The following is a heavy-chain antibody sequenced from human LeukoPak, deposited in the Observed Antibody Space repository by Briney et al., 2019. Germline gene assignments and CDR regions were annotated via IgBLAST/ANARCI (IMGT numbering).Heavy chain of an antibody. Sequence: GGSLRLSCAASGFTFSSYGMHWVGQAPGKGLEWVAATWYDGSNKYYADSVKGRFTISRDNSKNTLYLQMNSLRAEDTAVYFCARGGHCSTTSCSNYDGMDVWGQGTTLTVSS. J-gene: IGHJ6*02. CDR2: TWYDGSNK. CDR3: ARGGHCSTTSCSNYDGMDV. CDR1: GFTFSSYG. V-gene: IGHV3-33*01. D-gene: IGHD2-2*01.